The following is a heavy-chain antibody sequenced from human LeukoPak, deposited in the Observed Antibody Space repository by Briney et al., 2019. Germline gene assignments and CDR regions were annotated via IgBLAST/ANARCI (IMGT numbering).Heavy chain of an antibody. CDR1: GGSISSGSYY. CDR3: ARQITIFGVVPRFDP. D-gene: IGHD3-3*01. Sequence: PSETLSLTCTVSGGSISSGSYYWSWIRQPAGKGLEWIGSIYYSGSTYYNPSLKSRVTISVDTSKNQFSLKLSSVTAAGTAVYYCARQITIFGVVPRFDPWGQGTLVTVSS. CDR2: IYYSGST. V-gene: IGHV4-39*01. J-gene: IGHJ5*02.